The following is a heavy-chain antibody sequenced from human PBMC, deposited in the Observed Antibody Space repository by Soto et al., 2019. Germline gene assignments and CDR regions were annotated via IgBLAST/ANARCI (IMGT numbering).Heavy chain of an antibody. CDR2: ISYDGSNK. D-gene: IGHD2-2*02. CDR3: AKEYTGYQDY. J-gene: IGHJ4*02. CDR1: GFTFSSYG. V-gene: IGHV3-30*18. Sequence: QVQLVESGGGVVQPGRSLRLSCAASGFTFSSYGMHWVRQAPGKGLEWVAVISYDGSNKYYADSVKSRFTTSRDNSKNTLYLQMNSLRAEDTAVYYCAKEYTGYQDYWGQGTLVTVSS.